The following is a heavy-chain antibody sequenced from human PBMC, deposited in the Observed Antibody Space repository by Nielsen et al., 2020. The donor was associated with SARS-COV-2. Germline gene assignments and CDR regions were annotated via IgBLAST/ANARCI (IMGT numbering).Heavy chain of an antibody. CDR2: ISWNSGSI. J-gene: IGHJ2*01. V-gene: IGHV3-9*01. CDR1: GFPFDDYA. Sequence: SLRLSCAASGFPFDDYAMHWVRQAPGKGLEWVSGISWNSGSIGYADSVKDRFTISRDNAKNSLYLQMNSLRAEDTALYYCAKDMGPVIWYFDLWGRGTLVTVSS. D-gene: IGHD3-10*01. CDR3: AKDMGPVIWYFDL.